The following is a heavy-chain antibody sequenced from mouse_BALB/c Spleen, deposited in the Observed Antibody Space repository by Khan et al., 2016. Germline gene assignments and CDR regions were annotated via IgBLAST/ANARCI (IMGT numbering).Heavy chain of an antibody. CDR2: IDPANGNT. Sequence: VQLKESGAELVKPGASVKLSCTASGFNIKDTYMHWVKQRPEQGLEWIGRIDPANGNTKYDPKFQGKATITADTSSNTAYLQLSSLTSEDTAVYYCARYGNGAMDYWGQGTSVTVSS. J-gene: IGHJ4*01. CDR3: ARYGNGAMDY. D-gene: IGHD2-1*01. CDR1: GFNIKDTY. V-gene: IGHV14-3*02.